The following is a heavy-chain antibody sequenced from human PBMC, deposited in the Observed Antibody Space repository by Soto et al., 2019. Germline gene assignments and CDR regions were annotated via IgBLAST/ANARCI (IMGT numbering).Heavy chain of an antibody. J-gene: IGHJ6*02. Sequence: ASVKVSCKASGYTFTGYYMHWVRQAPGQGLEWMGWINPNSGGTNYAQKFQGWVTMTRDTSISTAYMELSRLRSDDTAVYYCARARGELLRFLDVWGQGTTVTVSS. CDR3: ARARGELLRFLDV. CDR1: GYTFTGYY. D-gene: IGHD3-3*01. V-gene: IGHV1-2*04. CDR2: INPNSGGT.